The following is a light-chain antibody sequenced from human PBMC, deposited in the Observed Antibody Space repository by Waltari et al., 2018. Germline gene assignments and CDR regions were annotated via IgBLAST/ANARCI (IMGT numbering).Light chain of an antibody. CDR3: AAWDDSLNGPV. Sequence: QSVLTQPPSASGTPGQRVTISCSGSSSNIGSNTVNWYQLLPGTAPKLLIYSNNQRPSGVPDRFSGSKSGTSASLAISGLQSEDEADYCCAAWDDSLNGPVFGGGTKPTVL. V-gene: IGLV1-44*01. J-gene: IGLJ3*02. CDR2: SNN. CDR1: SSNIGSNT.